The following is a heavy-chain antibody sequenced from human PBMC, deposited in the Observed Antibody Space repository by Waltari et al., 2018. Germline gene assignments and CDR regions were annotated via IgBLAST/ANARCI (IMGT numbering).Heavy chain of an antibody. CDR2: VNHSGST. J-gene: IGHJ5*02. V-gene: IGHV4-34*01. CDR1: GESFSGYY. Sequence: QVQLQQWGAGLLKPSETLSLTCGVYGESFSGYYWTWIRQPPGKGLEWIGEVNHSGSTNYNPSLKSRVSISVDTSKNQFSLKLSSVTAADTAVYYCARHRRTATAGTVLRAHWFDPWGQGTLVTVSS. CDR3: ARHRRTATAGTVLRAHWFDP. D-gene: IGHD6-13*01.